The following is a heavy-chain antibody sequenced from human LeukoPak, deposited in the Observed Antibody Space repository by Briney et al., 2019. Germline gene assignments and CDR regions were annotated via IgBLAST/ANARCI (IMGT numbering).Heavy chain of an antibody. CDR3: ARDGSYVHY. CDR2: INSGGSAI. CDR1: GFTFNSYE. J-gene: IGHJ4*02. Sequence: GGSLRLSCAASGFTFNSYEMNWVRQAPGKGLEWVSYINSGGSAIYYADSVKGRFTISRDNAKNSLYLQMNSLRADDTAVYYCARDGSYVHYWGQGTLVTVSS. D-gene: IGHD1-26*01. V-gene: IGHV3-48*03.